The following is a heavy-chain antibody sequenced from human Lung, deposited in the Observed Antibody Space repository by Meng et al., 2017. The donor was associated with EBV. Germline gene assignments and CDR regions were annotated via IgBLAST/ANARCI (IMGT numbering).Heavy chain of an antibody. J-gene: IGHJ4*02. Sequence: QVQLVQSGAGVKKPGASVKVSCKASGHTFTGYYMHWLRQAPGQGLEWVGRITPSSGGTTYAQKFQGRVTMTRDTSISTAYMELSSLRSDDAAIYYCVRANLGSADYWGQGTLVTVSS. CDR1: GHTFTGYY. CDR3: VRANLGSADY. D-gene: IGHD7-27*01. V-gene: IGHV1-2*06. CDR2: ITPSSGGT.